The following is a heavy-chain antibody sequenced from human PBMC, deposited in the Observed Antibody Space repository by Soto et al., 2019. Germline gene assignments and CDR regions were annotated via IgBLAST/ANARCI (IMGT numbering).Heavy chain of an antibody. Sequence: QVQLQQSGPGLVKPSETLSLTSTVSAGSISVSSWSWIRESLGRVLEWIGYSYNGASTRYNPSLKSRLTTSLDTSKNQFSLNLRSVTAADTAVYYCARVSPTAFPFFDFWGQGTLVTVSS. CDR2: SYNGAST. J-gene: IGHJ4*02. D-gene: IGHD3-3*02. CDR3: ARVSPTAFPFFDF. V-gene: IGHV4-4*09. CDR1: AGSISVSS.